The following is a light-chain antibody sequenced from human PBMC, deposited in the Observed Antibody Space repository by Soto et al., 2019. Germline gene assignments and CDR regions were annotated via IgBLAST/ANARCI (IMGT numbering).Light chain of an antibody. CDR2: EVS. CDR1: SSDIGAYNY. CDR3: SSYAGSNDRWV. J-gene: IGLJ3*02. Sequence: QSALTQPPSASGSPGQSVTISCTGTSSDIGAYNYVSWYQQHPGKAPKLMIHEVSKRPSGVPDRFSGSKSGNTASLTVSGLQAEDEADYYCSSYAGSNDRWVFGGGNKLTVL. V-gene: IGLV2-8*01.